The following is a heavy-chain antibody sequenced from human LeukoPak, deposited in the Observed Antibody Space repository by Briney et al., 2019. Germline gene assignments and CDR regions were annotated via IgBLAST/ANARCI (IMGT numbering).Heavy chain of an antibody. CDR3: AREDMVRGVIIMGIDY. CDR2: INPNSGGT. J-gene: IGHJ4*02. CDR1: GYTFTGYY. D-gene: IGHD3-10*01. V-gene: IGHV1-2*02. Sequence: ASVKVSCKASGYTFTGYYMHWVRQAPGQGLEWMGWINPNSGGTNYAQKFQGRVTMTRDTSISIAYMELSRLRSDDTAVYYCAREDMVRGVIIMGIDYWGQGTLATVSS.